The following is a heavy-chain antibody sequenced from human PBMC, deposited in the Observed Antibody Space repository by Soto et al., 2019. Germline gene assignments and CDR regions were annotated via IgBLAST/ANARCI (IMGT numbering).Heavy chain of an antibody. CDR3: ARQSYGSGTYDTTVWFDP. D-gene: IGHD3-10*01. Sequence: SETLSLTCTVSGGSISSYYWNWIRQSPGKGLEWIGYIYYSGSTNYNPSLKSRVTISVDTSKNQFSLKLSSVTAADTAVYYCARQSYGSGTYDTTVWFDPWGQGTLVSVSS. J-gene: IGHJ5*02. CDR2: IYYSGST. V-gene: IGHV4-59*08. CDR1: GGSISSYY.